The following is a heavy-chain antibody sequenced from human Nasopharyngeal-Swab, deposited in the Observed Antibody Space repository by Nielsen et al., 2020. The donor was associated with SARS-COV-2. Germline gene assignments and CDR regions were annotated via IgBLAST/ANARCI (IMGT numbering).Heavy chain of an antibody. CDR1: GFTFGDYA. CDR2: IRGEANGGTA. J-gene: IGHJ4*02. Sequence: GALRLSCTTSGFTFGDYAMSWVRQAPGKGLEWVGFIRGEANGGTAEYAVSVEGRFSISRDDSKSIAYLQMNSLKTEDTAVYYCTGYSTIFYWGQGTLVTSPQ. CDR3: TGYSTIFY. V-gene: IGHV3-49*04. D-gene: IGHD2-2*01.